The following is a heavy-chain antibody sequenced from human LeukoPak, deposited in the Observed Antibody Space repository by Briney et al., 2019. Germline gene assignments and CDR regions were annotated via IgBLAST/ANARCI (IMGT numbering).Heavy chain of an antibody. CDR3: ATGTTEGMDV. CDR2: FDPEDGET. V-gene: IGHV1-24*01. CDR1: GFSTIVLA. D-gene: IGHD4-17*01. Sequence: ASVLLSCTVSGFSTIVLATGWARRARGKGMAWMGGFDPEDGETIYAQKFQGRVTMTEDTSTDTAYMELSSLKSEDTAVYYCATGTTEGMDVWGQGTTVTVSS. J-gene: IGHJ6*02.